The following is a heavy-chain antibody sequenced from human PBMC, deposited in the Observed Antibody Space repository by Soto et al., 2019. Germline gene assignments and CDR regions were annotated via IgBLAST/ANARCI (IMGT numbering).Heavy chain of an antibody. J-gene: IGHJ6*02. CDR3: ASLGVGDWANYYYYYGMDV. CDR2: ISGSGGST. Sequence: GGSLRLSCAASGFTFSSYAMSWVRQAPGKGLEWVSAISGSGGSTYYADSVKGRFTISRDNSKNTLYLQMNSLRAEDTAVYYCASLGVGDWANYYYYYGMDVWGQGTTVTVSS. CDR1: GFTFSSYA. D-gene: IGHD2-21*02. V-gene: IGHV3-23*01.